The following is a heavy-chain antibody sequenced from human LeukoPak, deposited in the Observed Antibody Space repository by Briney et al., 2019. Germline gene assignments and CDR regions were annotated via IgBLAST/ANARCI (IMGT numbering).Heavy chain of an antibody. CDR2: IIPIFGTA. CDR3: TTYGGNTAEYFQY. CDR1: GGTFSSYA. Sequence: GASVKVSCKASGGTFSSYAISWVRQAPGQGLEWMGGIIPIFGTANYAQKFQGRVTVSTDESTNTDYMEVSSLTSEDTAVYYCTTYGGNTAEYFQYWGQGTLVTVSS. J-gene: IGHJ1*01. V-gene: IGHV1-69*05. D-gene: IGHD4/OR15-4a*01.